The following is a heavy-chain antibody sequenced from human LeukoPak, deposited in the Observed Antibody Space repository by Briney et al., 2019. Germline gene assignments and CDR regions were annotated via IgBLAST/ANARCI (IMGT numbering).Heavy chain of an antibody. CDR3: TTDDAPRGGWSFDY. V-gene: IGHV3-15*01. CDR2: IKSKTAGGTT. Sequence: GGSLGLSCAGSGFTFSNAWMSWVRQAPGKGLEWVGRIKSKTAGGTTDYAAPVKGRFTISRDDSKNTLYLQMNSLKTEDTAVYYCTTDDAPRGGWSFDYWGQGTLVIVSS. J-gene: IGHJ4*02. CDR1: GFTFSNAW. D-gene: IGHD6-19*01.